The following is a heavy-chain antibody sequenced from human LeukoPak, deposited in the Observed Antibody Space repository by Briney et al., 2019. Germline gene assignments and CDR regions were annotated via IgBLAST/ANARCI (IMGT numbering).Heavy chain of an antibody. J-gene: IGHJ4*02. V-gene: IGHV4-4*02. CDR3: SGENGAFSPFGF. CDR2: ISLTGFT. CDR1: GGSITTTNW. Sequence: TSGTLSLTCGVSGGSITTTNWWSWVRQPPGQGLEWIGEISLTGFTNYNPSLDSRVTMSLDQPKNQLSLNLSSVTAADTAIYYCSGENGAFSPFGFWGQGTLVTVPS. D-gene: IGHD2-8*01.